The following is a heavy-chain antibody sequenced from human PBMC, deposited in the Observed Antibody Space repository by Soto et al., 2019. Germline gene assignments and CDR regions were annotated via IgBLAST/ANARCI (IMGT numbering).Heavy chain of an antibody. Sequence: SGPTLVNPPETLTLTCTFSGFSLSTNGAGVGWIRQAPGKALEWLALLYWNDDKRYSPSLKSRLTITKGTSKRQVVLTMINMDPVDTATYYCVSGSYPNWFDPWGQGILVTVSS. D-gene: IGHD3-10*01. J-gene: IGHJ5*02. V-gene: IGHV2-5*01. CDR2: LYWNDDK. CDR3: VSGSYPNWFDP. CDR1: GFSLSTNGAG.